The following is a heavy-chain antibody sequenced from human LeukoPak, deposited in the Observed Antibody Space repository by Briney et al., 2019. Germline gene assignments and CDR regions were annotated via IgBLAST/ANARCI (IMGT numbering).Heavy chain of an antibody. CDR3: ARRGLGRYFDY. J-gene: IGHJ4*02. CDR2: IYYSGST. V-gene: IGHV4-39*01. D-gene: IGHD3-22*01. CDR1: GGSISSSSYY. Sequence: SETLSLTCTVSGGSISSSSYYWGWIRQPPGKGLEWIGSIYYSGSTYYNPSLKSRVTIFVDTSKNQFSLKLSSVTAADTAVYYCARRGLGRYFDYWGQGTLVTVSS.